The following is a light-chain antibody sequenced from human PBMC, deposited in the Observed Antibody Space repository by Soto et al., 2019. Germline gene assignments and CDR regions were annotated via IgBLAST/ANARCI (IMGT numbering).Light chain of an antibody. J-gene: IGLJ2*01. V-gene: IGLV2-14*01. CDR1: STDIGAYNY. Sequence: QSALTQPASVSGSPGQSITISCTGTSTDIGAYNYVSWYQQHPDKAPKLMIYGVSNRPSGVSNRFSGSKSGNTAFLTISGLQAEDEADYFCNAYTTTATVVFGGGTKVTVL. CDR3: NAYTTTATVV. CDR2: GVS.